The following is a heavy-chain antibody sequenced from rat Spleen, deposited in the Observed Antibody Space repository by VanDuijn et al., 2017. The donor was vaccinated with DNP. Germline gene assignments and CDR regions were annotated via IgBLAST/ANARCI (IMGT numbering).Heavy chain of an antibody. CDR3: ITEGVVDY. CDR1: GFTFSNYD. CDR2: ISPSGGST. Sequence: EVQLVESGGGPVQPGRSLKLSCAASGFTFSNYDMAWVRQAPTKGLEWVASISPSGGSTYYRDSVKGRFTISRENAKSTLYLQMDSLRSGETDTYYCITEGVVDYWGQGVMVTVSS. V-gene: IGHV5-27*01. J-gene: IGHJ2*01. D-gene: IGHD5-1*01.